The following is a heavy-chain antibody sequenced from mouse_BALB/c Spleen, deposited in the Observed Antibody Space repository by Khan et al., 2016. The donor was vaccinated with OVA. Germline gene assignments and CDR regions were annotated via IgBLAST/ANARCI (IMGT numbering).Heavy chain of an antibody. CDR1: GYTFTSYF. V-gene: IGHV1S56*01. Sequence: QVQLQQSGPELVKPGASVRISCKASGYTFTSYFIHWVKQRPGQGLEWIGWIYPGNVNTEYNERFTGKATLTADKSSSTTYMQLSSLTSEDSAVYVGARAGYGSFAYWGQGTLVTVSA. CDR3: ARAGYGSFAY. J-gene: IGHJ3*01. CDR2: IYPGNVNT. D-gene: IGHD2-10*02.